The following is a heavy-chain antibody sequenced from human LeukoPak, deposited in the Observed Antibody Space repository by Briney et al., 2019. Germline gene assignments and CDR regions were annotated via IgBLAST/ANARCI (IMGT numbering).Heavy chain of an antibody. CDR3: ARLGRSARRFYTAGADY. V-gene: IGHV4-39*01. CDR2: IYYSGST. CDR1: GGSISSSSYY. D-gene: IGHD2-2*02. Sequence: SETLSLTCTVSGGSISSSSYYWGWIRQPPGKGLEWIGSIYYSGSTYYNPSLKSRVTISVDTSKNQFSLKLSSVTAADTAVYYCARLGRSARRFYTAGADYWGQGTTVTVSS. J-gene: IGHJ3*01.